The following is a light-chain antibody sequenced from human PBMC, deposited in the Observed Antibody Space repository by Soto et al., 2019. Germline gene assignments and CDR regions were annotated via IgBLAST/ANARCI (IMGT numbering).Light chain of an antibody. V-gene: IGKV3-20*01. Sequence: EIVLTQSPGTLSLSPGERATLSCRASESVNRVYLAWYQHKPGQAPRLLIFGASERATGIPDRFSGSGSGTDFTLTISRLEPEDFAVYYCQQFVTPPFTFGPGTKVDIK. CDR2: GAS. CDR3: QQFVTPPFT. J-gene: IGKJ3*01. CDR1: ESVNRVY.